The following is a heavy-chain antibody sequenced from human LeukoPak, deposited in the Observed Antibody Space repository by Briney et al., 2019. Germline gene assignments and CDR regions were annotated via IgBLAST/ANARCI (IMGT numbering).Heavy chain of an antibody. D-gene: IGHD3-16*01. CDR2: ISGSGGNT. CDR1: GFTFSSHG. J-gene: IGHJ5*02. CDR3: AKDDNYIRFLS. V-gene: IGHV3-23*01. Sequence: GGSLRLSCAASGFTFSSHGMNWVRQAPGKGLEWVSGISGSGGNTYYADSVKGRFTISRDNSENTLYLQMNSLRAEDTAVYYCAKDDNYIRFLSWGQGTLVTVSS.